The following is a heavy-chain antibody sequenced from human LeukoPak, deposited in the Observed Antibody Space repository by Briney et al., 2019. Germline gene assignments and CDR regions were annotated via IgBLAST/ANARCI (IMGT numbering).Heavy chain of an antibody. Sequence: SQTLSLTCAISGDSVPSNSAAWNWIRQSPSRGLEWLGRTYYRSKWYYDYAVAVKSRVSINPDTSKNQFSLQLSSVTPEDTAVYYCARDPVGGSTIFDYWGQGTLVTVSS. CDR1: GDSVPSNSAA. J-gene: IGHJ4*02. CDR3: ARDPVGGSTIFDY. CDR2: TYYRSKWYY. V-gene: IGHV6-1*01. D-gene: IGHD1-26*01.